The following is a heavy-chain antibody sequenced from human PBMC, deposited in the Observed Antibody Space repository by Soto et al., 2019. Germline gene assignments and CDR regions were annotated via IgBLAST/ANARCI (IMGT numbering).Heavy chain of an antibody. J-gene: IGHJ5*02. CDR2: ISPTGNT. V-gene: IGHV3-23*01. CDR3: AKDPSTGHADL. CDR1: TGYA. D-gene: IGHD3-9*01. Sequence: GGSLRLSCTALTGYAMSWVRRGPGKGLEWISTISPTGNTHYADSVEGRFTISRDDSKNTFYLQMNNLRADDTGVDYCAKDPSTGHADLWGQGTLVTVSS.